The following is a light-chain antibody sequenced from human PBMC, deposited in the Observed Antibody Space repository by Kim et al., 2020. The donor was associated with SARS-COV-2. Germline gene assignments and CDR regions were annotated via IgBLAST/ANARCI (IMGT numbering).Light chain of an antibody. CDR3: QQYGSSPTT. CDR1: QTVTNSY. Sequence: SPGEGATLSCRARQTVTNSYLAWYQQTPGQAPRLLIYDTSRRAIGVPDRFSGSGSGTDFTLTISGLEPEDFAVYYCQQYGSSPTTFGGGTKVDIK. J-gene: IGKJ4*01. CDR2: DTS. V-gene: IGKV3-20*01.